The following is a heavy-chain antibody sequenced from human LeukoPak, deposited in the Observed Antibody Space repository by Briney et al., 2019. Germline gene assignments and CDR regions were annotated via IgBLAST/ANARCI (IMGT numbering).Heavy chain of an antibody. CDR2: INPSGGST. J-gene: IGHJ4*02. CDR3: ARAPYYYDSSGYFDY. CDR1: GYTFTGYF. Sequence: GASVKVSCKASGYTFTGYFIHWVRQAPGQGLEWMGIINPSGGSTSYAQKFQGRVTMTRDTSTSTVYMELSSLRSEDTAVYYCARAPYYYDSSGYFDYWGQGTLVTVSS. V-gene: IGHV1-46*01. D-gene: IGHD3-22*01.